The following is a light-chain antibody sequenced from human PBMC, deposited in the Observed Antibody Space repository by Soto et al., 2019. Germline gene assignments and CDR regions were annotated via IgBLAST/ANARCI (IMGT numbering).Light chain of an antibody. CDR2: GAS. V-gene: IGKV3-15*01. CDR3: QQYDYWPPWT. CDR1: QTVGNN. J-gene: IGKJ1*01. Sequence: EIEMTQSPATLSLTPGKRATLSCRASQTVGNNLAWYQHRPGRAPRLLIYGASTSATGIPATFSGSGSGTEFTLTISSLQSEDSAVYYCQQYDYWPPWTFGQGTKVDIK.